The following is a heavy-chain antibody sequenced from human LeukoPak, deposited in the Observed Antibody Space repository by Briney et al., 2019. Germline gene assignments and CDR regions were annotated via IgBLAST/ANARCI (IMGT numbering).Heavy chain of an antibody. D-gene: IGHD3-10*01. CDR3: TRHVTLIRGVINHYGMDV. CDR2: TRSKANSYAT. V-gene: IGHV3-73*01. J-gene: IGHJ6*02. Sequence: GGSLKLSCAASGFTFSGSAMHWVRQASGKGLEWVGRTRSKANSYATAYAASVKGRFTISRDDSKNTAYLQMNSLKTEDTAVYYCTRHVTLIRGVINHYGMDVWGQGTTVTVSS. CDR1: GFTFSGSA.